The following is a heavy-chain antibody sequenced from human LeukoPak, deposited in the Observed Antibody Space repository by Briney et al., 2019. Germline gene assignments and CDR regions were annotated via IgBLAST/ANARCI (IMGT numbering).Heavy chain of an antibody. J-gene: IGHJ3*01. CDR3: SKQVDFDPADAFDV. CDR1: GFAFGSYA. D-gene: IGHD3-9*01. CDR2: ISGSEYNT. Sequence: GGSLRLSRAASGFAFGSYAMGWVRQAPGKGLEWVSAISGSEYNTYYADSVECRFTTSRDKSKNTLYLKMNSLRAEDTAVYYCSKQVDFDPADAFDVWGQGTMVTVSS. V-gene: IGHV3-23*01.